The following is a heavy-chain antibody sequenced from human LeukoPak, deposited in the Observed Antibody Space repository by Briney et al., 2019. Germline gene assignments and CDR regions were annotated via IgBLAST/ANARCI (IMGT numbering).Heavy chain of an antibody. J-gene: IGHJ4*02. D-gene: IGHD3-10*01. CDR3: AKAERITMVRGVDY. CDR2: ISYDGNNK. Sequence: PGRSLRLSCAASGFTFSSYGIPWVRQAPGKGLEWVAVISYDGNNKYYADSVKGRFTISRDNSKNTLYLQMNSLRAEDTAVYYCAKAERITMVRGVDYWGQGTLVTVSS. CDR1: GFTFSSYG. V-gene: IGHV3-30*18.